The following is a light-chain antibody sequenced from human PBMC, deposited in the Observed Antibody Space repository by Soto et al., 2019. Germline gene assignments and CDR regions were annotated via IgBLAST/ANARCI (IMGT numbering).Light chain of an antibody. V-gene: IGKV3-15*01. J-gene: IGKJ5*01. CDR2: DAS. Sequence: EIVMTQSPATLSVSPGERATLACRASQSVSGNLAWYQQKPGQAPSVVIYDASTRAAGIPARFSGSGSGTDFTLTISRLEPEDFAVYYCQQYGSSPITFGQGTRLEIK. CDR3: QQYGSSPIT. CDR1: QSVSGN.